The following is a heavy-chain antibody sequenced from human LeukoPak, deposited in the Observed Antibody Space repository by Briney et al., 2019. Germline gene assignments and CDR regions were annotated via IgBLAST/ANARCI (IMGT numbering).Heavy chain of an antibody. J-gene: IGHJ4*02. CDR3: AILPGYSSSWYEVDY. V-gene: IGHV3-23*01. CDR2: ISGSGGST. D-gene: IGHD6-13*01. Sequence: GGSLRLSCAPPGFTFSSYAMSWARQAPGKGLEWVSGISGSGGSTYYADSVKGRFTISRDNSKNTLYLQMNSPRAEDTAVYYCAILPGYSSSWYEVDYWGQGTLVTVAS. CDR1: GFTFSSYA.